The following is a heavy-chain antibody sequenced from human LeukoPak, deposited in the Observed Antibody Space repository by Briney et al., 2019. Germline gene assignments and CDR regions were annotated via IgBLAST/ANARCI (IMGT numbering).Heavy chain of an antibody. Sequence: PSETLSLTCTVSGYSISSGYYWGWIRQPPGKGLEWIGSIYHSGSTYYNPSLKSRVTISVDTSKNQFSLKLSSVTAADTAVYYCARERVEAASTYYYYMDVWGRGTTVTVSS. CDR2: IYHSGST. D-gene: IGHD6-25*01. CDR1: GYSISSGYY. V-gene: IGHV4-38-2*02. J-gene: IGHJ6*03. CDR3: ARERVEAASTYYYYMDV.